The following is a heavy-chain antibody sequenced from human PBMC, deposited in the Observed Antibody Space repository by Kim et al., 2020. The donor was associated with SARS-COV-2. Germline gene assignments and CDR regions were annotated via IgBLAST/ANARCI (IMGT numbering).Heavy chain of an antibody. CDR3: TRHDINYYDSSGNKDY. J-gene: IGHJ4*02. Sequence: GGSLRHSCAASGFTFSGSAMHWVRQASGKGLEWVGRIRSKANSYATAYAASVKGRFTISRDDSKNTAYLQMNSLKTEDTAVYYCTRHDINYYDSSGNKDYWGQGTLVTVSS. CDR1: GFTFSGSA. V-gene: IGHV3-73*01. CDR2: IRSKANSYAT. D-gene: IGHD3-22*01.